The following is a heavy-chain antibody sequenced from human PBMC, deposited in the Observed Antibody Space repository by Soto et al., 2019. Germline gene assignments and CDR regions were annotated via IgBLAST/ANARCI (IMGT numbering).Heavy chain of an antibody. CDR1: GYSFTNYG. V-gene: IGHV1-18*01. CDR2: ISAYNGNT. J-gene: IGHJ6*03. Sequence: QDRLVQSGVEVKKPGASVRVSCKASGYSFTNYGITWVRQAPGQWFEWMGWISAYNGNTNYAKKFQGRVTLTTDASTSTAYLELRSRRSDDTAVYYCARDRGVAPPVAGNTHYYYYLDVWGKGTTVTVSS. CDR3: ARDRGVAPPVAGNTHYYYYLDV. D-gene: IGHD6-19*01.